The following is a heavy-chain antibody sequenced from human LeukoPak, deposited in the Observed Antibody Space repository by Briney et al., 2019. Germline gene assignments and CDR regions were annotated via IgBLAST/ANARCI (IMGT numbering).Heavy chain of an antibody. CDR1: GFTFSSYS. V-gene: IGHV3-21*01. D-gene: IGHD1-26*01. CDR3: ARDLKWELHFDY. Sequence: GGSLRLSCAASGFTFSSYSMNWVRQAPGKGLEWVSSISSSSSYIYYADSVKGRFTISRDNAKNSLYLQMNSLRAEDTAVYYCARDLKWELHFDYWGQGTLVTVSS. CDR2: ISSSSSYI. J-gene: IGHJ4*02.